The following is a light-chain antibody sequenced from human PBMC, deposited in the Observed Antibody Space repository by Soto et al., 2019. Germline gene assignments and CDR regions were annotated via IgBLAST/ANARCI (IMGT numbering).Light chain of an antibody. CDR2: DAS. V-gene: IGKV3-20*01. CDR3: QQCATAPLT. CDR1: ETVSKNY. Sequence: EIVLAQSPGTLSLSPGERATLSCRASETVSKNYLAWYQQKPGQPPRLLIYDASYTATGIPDRFSGSGSGTGFTLTISRREPEDFAVYYCQQCATAPLTFGQGTKVEIK. J-gene: IGKJ1*01.